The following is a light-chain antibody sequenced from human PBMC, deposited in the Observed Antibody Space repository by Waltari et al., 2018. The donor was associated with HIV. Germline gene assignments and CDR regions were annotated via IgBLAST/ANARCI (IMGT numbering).Light chain of an antibody. CDR2: KAS. J-gene: IGKJ1*01. CDR3: QQYNSYYTWT. Sequence: DFQMTQSPSTLSASVGDSVTITCRASQFISSWLAWYQQKPGKAPKLLIYKASTLESGVPSRFSGSGSGTEFTLTISDLQPDDFATYYGQQYNSYYTWTFGQGTKVEIK. CDR1: QFISSW. V-gene: IGKV1-5*03.